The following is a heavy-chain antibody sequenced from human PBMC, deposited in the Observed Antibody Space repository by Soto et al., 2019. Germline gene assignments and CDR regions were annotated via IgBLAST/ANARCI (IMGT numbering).Heavy chain of an antibody. CDR2: ISSTGGST. CDR3: VARYCSSTTCYQVDY. V-gene: IGHV3-64D*06. J-gene: IGHJ4*02. Sequence: GGSLRLSCSASGFTFTNYAIHWIRQAPGKGLEYVSAISSTGGSTYYADSVKGRFTISRDKSKNTVYLQMSSLRSEDSAVYYCVARYCSSTTCYQVDYWGQGTLVTVSS. D-gene: IGHD2-2*01. CDR1: GFTFTNYA.